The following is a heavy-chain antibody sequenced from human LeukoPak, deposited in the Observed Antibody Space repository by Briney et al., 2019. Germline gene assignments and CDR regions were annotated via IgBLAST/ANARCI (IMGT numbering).Heavy chain of an antibody. Sequence: GGSLRLSCAASGFTFSSYAMHWVRQAPGKGLEWVAVIPYDGSNKYYADSVKGRFTISRDNSKNTLYLQMNNLRAEDTAVYYCGRGHHRIAGPPSPFNIGAQGTLVTVSS. J-gene: IGHJ4*02. CDR1: GFTFSSYA. D-gene: IGHD6-13*01. CDR3: GRGHHRIAGPPSPFNI. CDR2: IPYDGSNK. V-gene: IGHV3-30*04.